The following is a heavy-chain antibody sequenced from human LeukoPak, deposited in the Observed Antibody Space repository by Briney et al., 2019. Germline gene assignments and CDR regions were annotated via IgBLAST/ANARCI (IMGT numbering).Heavy chain of an antibody. Sequence: GASVKVSCKASGYTFTSYGISWVRQATGQGLEWMGWMNPNSGNTGYAQKFQGRVTITRNTSISTAYMELSSLRSEDTAVYYCARAPRITMVRGVIYWFDPWGKGTLLTVSS. D-gene: IGHD3-10*01. CDR3: ARAPRITMVRGVIYWFDP. CDR2: MNPNSGNT. V-gene: IGHV1-8*03. CDR1: GYTFTSYG. J-gene: IGHJ5*02.